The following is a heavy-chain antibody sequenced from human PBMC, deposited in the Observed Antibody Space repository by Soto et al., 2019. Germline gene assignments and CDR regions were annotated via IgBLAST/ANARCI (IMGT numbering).Heavy chain of an antibody. D-gene: IGHD3-10*01. CDR3: ARGSENVVRGVISLNWFDP. Sequence: ASVKVSCKASGYTFTSYGISWVRQAPGQGLEWMGWISAYNGNTNYAQKLQGRVTMTTDTSTSTAYMELRSLRSDDTAVYYCARGSENVVRGVISLNWFDPWGQGTLVTVSS. CDR1: GYTFTSYG. J-gene: IGHJ5*02. CDR2: ISAYNGNT. V-gene: IGHV1-18*01.